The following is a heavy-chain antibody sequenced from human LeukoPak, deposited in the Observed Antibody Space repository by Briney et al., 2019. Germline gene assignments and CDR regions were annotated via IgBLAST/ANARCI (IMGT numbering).Heavy chain of an antibody. V-gene: IGHV4-38-2*02. CDR1: GYSINSGYY. J-gene: IGHJ6*02. Sequence: SETLSLTCTISGYSINSGYYWGWTRQPPGKGLEWIASIYESGSTYYNPSLKSRVTISVDTSKNQFSLRLSSVTAADTAVYYCARQNTYGMDVWGQGTTVTVSS. CDR2: IYESGST. CDR3: ARQNTYGMDV.